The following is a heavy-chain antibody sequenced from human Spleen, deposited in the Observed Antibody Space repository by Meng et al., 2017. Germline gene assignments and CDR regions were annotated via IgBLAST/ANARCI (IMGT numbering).Heavy chain of an antibody. J-gene: IGHJ6*02. D-gene: IGHD4-17*01. CDR2: VSTNGGGT. V-gene: IGHV3-64*01. CDR3: ARAMESGDHYSLYYYYVMDV. Sequence: GESLKISCAASGITFSNYAMHWVRQTPGKGLEYASTVSTNGGGTAYANSVKGRFTVSRDNSKNTLYLQMGSLRGEDTGVYYCARAMESGDHYSLYYYYVMDVWGQGTTVTVSS. CDR1: GITFSNYA.